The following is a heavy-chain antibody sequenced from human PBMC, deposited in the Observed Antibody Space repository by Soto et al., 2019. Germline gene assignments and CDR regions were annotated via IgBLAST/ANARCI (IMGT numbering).Heavy chain of an antibody. D-gene: IGHD6-13*01. CDR1: GASISVHSYY. Sequence: SETLSLTCTVSGASISVHSYYWTWIRQPPGKGLEWIGSIYYSGSTYYNPSLKSRVTISVDTSKNQFSLKLSSVTAADTAVYYCASGGGEEQQLVPLFFDYWGQGTLVTVSS. V-gene: IGHV4-39*01. CDR2: IYYSGST. J-gene: IGHJ4*02. CDR3: ASGGGEEQQLVPLFFDY.